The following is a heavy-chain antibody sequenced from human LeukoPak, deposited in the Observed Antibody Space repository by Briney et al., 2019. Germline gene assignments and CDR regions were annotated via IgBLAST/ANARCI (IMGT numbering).Heavy chain of an antibody. Sequence: GGSLRLSCAASGFTFSDYYMSWIRQAPGKGLEWVSYISSSGSTIYYADSVKGRFTISRGNAKNSLYLQMNSLRAEDTAVYYCARRGYDILTGYYRYYFDYWGQGTLVTVSS. V-gene: IGHV3-11*01. CDR2: ISSSGSTI. D-gene: IGHD3-9*01. CDR1: GFTFSDYY. CDR3: ARRGYDILTGYYRYYFDY. J-gene: IGHJ4*02.